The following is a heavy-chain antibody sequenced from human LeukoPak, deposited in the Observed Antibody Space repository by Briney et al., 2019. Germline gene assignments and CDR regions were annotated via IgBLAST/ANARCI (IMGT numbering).Heavy chain of an antibody. V-gene: IGHV3-23*01. CDR2: ITGDGGGT. Sequence: GGSLRLSCAAFGFTFRSYVMSWVRQVPGKGLEWVSAITGDGGGTNHADSVKGRFTISRDNSKNTLYLQMNSLRAEDTAVYYCARSQEDTSGGGRAPYRILTGYYVTYWGQGTLVTVSS. D-gene: IGHD3-9*01. CDR1: GFTFRSYV. CDR3: ARSQEDTSGGGRAPYRILTGYYVTY. J-gene: IGHJ4*02.